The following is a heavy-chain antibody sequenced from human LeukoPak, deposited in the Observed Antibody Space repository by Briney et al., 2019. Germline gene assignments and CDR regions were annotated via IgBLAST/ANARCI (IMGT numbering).Heavy chain of an antibody. Sequence: GASVKVSCKASGYTFTSYGISWVRQAPGQGLEWMGWISAYNGNTNYAQKLQGRVTMTTDTSTSTAYMELRSLRSDDTAVYYCARDNTPRGYYDSSSAGGYWGQGTLVTVSS. CDR2: ISAYNGNT. V-gene: IGHV1-18*01. CDR1: GYTFTSYG. J-gene: IGHJ4*02. CDR3: ARDNTPRGYYDSSSAGGY. D-gene: IGHD3-22*01.